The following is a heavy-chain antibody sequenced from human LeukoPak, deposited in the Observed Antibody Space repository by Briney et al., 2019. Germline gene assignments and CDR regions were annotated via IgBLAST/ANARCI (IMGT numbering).Heavy chain of an antibody. CDR3: AKEPGSGWYYFDY. J-gene: IGHJ4*02. V-gene: IGHV3-30*18. D-gene: IGHD6-19*01. Sequence: GRSLRLSCAASGFTFSSYGMHWVRQAPGKGLEWVAVISYDGSNKYYADSVKGRFTTSRDNSKNTLYLQMNSLRAEDTAVYYCAKEPGSGWYYFDYWGQGTLVTVSS. CDR1: GFTFSSYG. CDR2: ISYDGSNK.